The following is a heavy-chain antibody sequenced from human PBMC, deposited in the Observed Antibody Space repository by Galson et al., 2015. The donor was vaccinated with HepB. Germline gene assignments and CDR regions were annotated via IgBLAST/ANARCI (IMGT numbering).Heavy chain of an antibody. CDR3: AYGSDV. CDR1: GDSVTSNSAV. CDR2: TYFRSHRRI. Sequence: CAISGDSVTSNSAVCNWIRQSPSRGLEWLGRTYFRSHRRIDYTVSVKSRITINADTSQNPFSLHLKSMTPEVPAVYYCAYGSDVWGHGTTVIVSS. V-gene: IGHV6-1*01. J-gene: IGHJ6*02.